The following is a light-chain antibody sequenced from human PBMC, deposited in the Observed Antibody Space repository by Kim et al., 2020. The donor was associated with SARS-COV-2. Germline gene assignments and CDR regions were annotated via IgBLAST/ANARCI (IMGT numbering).Light chain of an antibody. Sequence: ATINCQSSQSVLYSSNNKNYLAGYQQKPGQPPKLHIYWASTRESGVPDRLSGSGSGTDFTLNISSPQAEDVAVYYWQQYYSTPRAFGQGTKVDIK. CDR1: QSVLYSSNNKNY. J-gene: IGKJ1*01. CDR3: QQYYSTPRA. CDR2: WAS. V-gene: IGKV4-1*01.